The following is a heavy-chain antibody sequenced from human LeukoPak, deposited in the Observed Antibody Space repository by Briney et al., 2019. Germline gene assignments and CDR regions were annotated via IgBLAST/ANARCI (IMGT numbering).Heavy chain of an antibody. Sequence: SETLSLTCAVYGGSFSGYYWSWIRQPPGKGLEWIGEINHSGSTNYNPSLKSRVTISVDTSKNQFSLKLSSVTAADTAVYYCARESITGTSKWGQGTLVTVSS. CDR3: ARESITGTSK. CDR2: INHSGST. D-gene: IGHD1-7*01. CDR1: GGSFSGYY. V-gene: IGHV4-34*01. J-gene: IGHJ4*02.